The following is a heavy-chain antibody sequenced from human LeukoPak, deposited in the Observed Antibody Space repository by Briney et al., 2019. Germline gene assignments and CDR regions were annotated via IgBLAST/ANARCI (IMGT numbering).Heavy chain of an antibody. V-gene: IGHV4-39*01. Sequence: PSETLSLTCTVSGGSISSSNHYWGWIRQPPGKGLEWIGSVYYNGDTYYDPSLKSRVTISIDTSKNQFSLKLRSVTAADTAIYYCARHVAYYDFVDVWGKGTTVTVSS. D-gene: IGHD3-3*01. CDR3: ARHVAYYDFVDV. CDR2: VYYNGDT. J-gene: IGHJ6*04. CDR1: GGSISSSNHY.